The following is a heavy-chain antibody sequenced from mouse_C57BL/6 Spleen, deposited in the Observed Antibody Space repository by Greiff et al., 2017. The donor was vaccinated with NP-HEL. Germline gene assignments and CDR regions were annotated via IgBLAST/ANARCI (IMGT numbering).Heavy chain of an antibody. CDR2: INPNYGTT. V-gene: IGHV1-39*01. CDR3: GRWLRQGYYAMDY. CDR1: GYSFTDYN. D-gene: IGHD2-2*01. Sequence: EVQLQQSGPELVKPGASVKISCKASGYSFTDYNMNWVKQSTGQSLEWIGVINPNYGTTSYNQKFKGMATLTVDQSSSTAYMQLNSLTSEDAAVYYCGRWLRQGYYAMDYWGQGTSVTVSS. J-gene: IGHJ4*01.